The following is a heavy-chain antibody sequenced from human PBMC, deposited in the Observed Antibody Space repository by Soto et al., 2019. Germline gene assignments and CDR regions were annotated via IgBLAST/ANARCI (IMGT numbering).Heavy chain of an antibody. J-gene: IGHJ6*02. CDR3: ARDRTRLYCSGGSCYSREYYYYYGMDV. CDR2: INPNSGGT. V-gene: IGHV1-2*04. CDR1: GYTFTGYY. D-gene: IGHD2-15*01. Sequence: ASVKVSCKASGYTFTGYYMHWVRQAPGQGLEWMGWINPNSGGTNYAQKFQGWVTMTRDTSISTAYMELSRLRSDDTAVYYCARDRTRLYCSGGSCYSREYYYYYGMDVWGQGTTVTVSS.